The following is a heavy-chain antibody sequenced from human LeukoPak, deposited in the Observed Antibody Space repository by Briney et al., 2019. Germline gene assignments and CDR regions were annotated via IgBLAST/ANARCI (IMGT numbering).Heavy chain of an antibody. CDR2: IRQDGDEK. J-gene: IGHJ4*02. CDR1: GFSHSRYW. Sequence: GGSLRLSCTASGFSHSRYWMSWVRQGPGKGLEWVANIRQDGDEKHYVDSVKGRLTISRDNAKNSVYLQMTSLRAEDTAVYFCAREGDTSPGLDYWGQGALVTVSS. V-gene: IGHV3-7*01. CDR3: AREGDTSPGLDY.